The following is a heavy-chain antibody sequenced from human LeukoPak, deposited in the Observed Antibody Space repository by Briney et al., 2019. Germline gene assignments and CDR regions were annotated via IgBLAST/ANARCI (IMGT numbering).Heavy chain of an antibody. Sequence: PGGSLRLSCTVSGFNFRTYNMNWVRQAPGKGLEWVSYISSSGSTIYYADSVKGRFTISRDNAKNSLYLQMNSLRAEDTAVYYCAELGITMIGGVWGKGTTVTISS. CDR2: ISSSGSTI. CDR1: GFNFRTYN. V-gene: IGHV3-48*04. D-gene: IGHD3-10*02. J-gene: IGHJ6*04. CDR3: AELGITMIGGV.